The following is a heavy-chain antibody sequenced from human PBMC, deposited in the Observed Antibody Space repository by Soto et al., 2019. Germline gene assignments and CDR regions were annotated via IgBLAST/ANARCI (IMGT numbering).Heavy chain of an antibody. Sequence: QVQLQESGPGLVKPSETLSLTCTVSGGSISSYYWSWIRQPPGKGLEWIGYIYYSGSTNYNPSLKSRVTISVDTSKNQFSLKLSSVTAADTAVYYSARERRGLGAFDIWGQGPMVTVSS. CDR2: IYYSGST. CDR3: ARERRGLGAFDI. V-gene: IGHV4-59*01. J-gene: IGHJ3*02. CDR1: GGSISSYY. D-gene: IGHD3-10*01.